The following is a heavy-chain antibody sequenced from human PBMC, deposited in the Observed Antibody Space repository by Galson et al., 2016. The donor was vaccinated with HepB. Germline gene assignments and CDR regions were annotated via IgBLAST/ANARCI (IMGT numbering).Heavy chain of an antibody. J-gene: IGHJ4*02. Sequence: SLRLSCAASGFTLNSYWMSWVRQAPGKGLEWVANIKPDGSEKYYVDSVEGRFTISRDNAKNSLYLQMNSLRAEDTALYYCTRDGTLRPLGYWGQGTLVTVSS. CDR2: IKPDGSEK. V-gene: IGHV3-7*03. CDR1: GFTLNSYW. CDR3: TRDGTLRPLGY. D-gene: IGHD3-22*01.